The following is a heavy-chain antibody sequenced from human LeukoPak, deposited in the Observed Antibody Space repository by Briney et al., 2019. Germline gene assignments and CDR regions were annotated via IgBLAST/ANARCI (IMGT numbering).Heavy chain of an antibody. V-gene: IGHV4-34*01. Sequence: SETLSLTCAVYGGSFSGYYWSWIRQPPGKGLEWIGEINHSGSTNYNPSLKSRVTISVDTSKNQFSLQLNSVTPEDTAVYYCAGATSGDDYFLPWFDPWGQGTLVTVSS. CDR2: INHSGST. D-gene: IGHD5-12*01. CDR3: AGATSGDDYFLPWFDP. CDR1: GGSFSGYY. J-gene: IGHJ5*02.